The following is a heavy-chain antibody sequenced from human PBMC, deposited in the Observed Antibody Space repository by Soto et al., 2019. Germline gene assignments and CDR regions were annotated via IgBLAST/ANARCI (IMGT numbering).Heavy chain of an antibody. CDR1: GFTFSSYG. Sequence: QVQLVESGGGVVQPGRSLRLSCAASGFTFSSYGMHWVRQAPGKGLEWVAVISYDGSNKYYADSVKGRFTISRDNSKNMLYLQMNSLRAEDTAVYYCAKATRYDYYDSSGYYFDYWGQGTLVTVSS. CDR2: ISYDGSNK. V-gene: IGHV3-30*18. CDR3: AKATRYDYYDSSGYYFDY. J-gene: IGHJ4*02. D-gene: IGHD3-22*01.